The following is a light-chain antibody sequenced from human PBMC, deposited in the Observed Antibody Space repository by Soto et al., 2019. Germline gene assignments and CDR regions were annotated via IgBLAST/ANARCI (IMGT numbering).Light chain of an antibody. J-gene: IGLJ1*01. Sequence: QSVLTQPASVSGSPGQSITMSCSGTSSDIGSYNHVAWYQQFPGKSPKLMIYAVSDRPSGVSDRFSGSKSGITASLTISGLQTEDEADYYCISYTDRQSYLFGTGTKVTV. V-gene: IGLV2-14*03. CDR2: AVS. CDR3: ISYTDRQSYL. CDR1: SSDIGSYNH.